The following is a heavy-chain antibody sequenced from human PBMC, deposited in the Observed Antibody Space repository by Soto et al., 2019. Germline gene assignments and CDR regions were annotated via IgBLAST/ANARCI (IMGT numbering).Heavy chain of an antibody. CDR3: ARDQYCYDSSGYYPY. CDR1: GFTFSSYA. Sequence: GGSLRLSCAASGFTFSSYAMHWVRQAPGKGLEWVAVISYDGSNKYYADSVKGRFTISRDNSKNTLYLQMNSLRAEDTAVYYCARDQYCYDSSGYYPYWGQGTLVTVSS. D-gene: IGHD3-22*01. V-gene: IGHV3-30-3*01. CDR2: ISYDGSNK. J-gene: IGHJ4*02.